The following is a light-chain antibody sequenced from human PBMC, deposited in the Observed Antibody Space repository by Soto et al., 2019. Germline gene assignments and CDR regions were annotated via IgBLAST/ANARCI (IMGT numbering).Light chain of an antibody. V-gene: IGLV2-14*01. CDR2: EVS. CDR1: SSDIGAYNY. J-gene: IGLJ1*01. CDR3: FSFTSDWTHV. Sequence: SAVTQPASVSGSAGQAIAISGTGSSSDIGAYNYVSWFQHYPGKAPKLIISEVSNRPSGVSNRISGSKSGTAASLTISGLQTEDEADYFCFSFTSDWTHVFGTGTKVTVL.